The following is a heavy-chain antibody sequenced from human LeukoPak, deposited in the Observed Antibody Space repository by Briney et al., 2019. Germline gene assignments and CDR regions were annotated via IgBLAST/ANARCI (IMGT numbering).Heavy chain of an antibody. CDR3: ARVLDGAFDY. J-gene: IGHJ4*02. V-gene: IGHV4-38-2*02. CDR1: GYSISSGYY. D-gene: IGHD1-1*01. Sequence: PSETLSLTCTVSGYSISSGYYWGWIRQPPGKGLEWIGSIYHSGSTYYNPSLKSRVTISVDTSKNQFSLKLSSVTAADTAVYYCARVLDGAFDYWGQGTLVTVSS. CDR2: IYHSGST.